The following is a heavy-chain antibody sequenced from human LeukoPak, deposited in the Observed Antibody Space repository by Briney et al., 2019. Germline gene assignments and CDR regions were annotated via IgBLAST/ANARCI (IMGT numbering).Heavy chain of an antibody. CDR1: GFTFSSFG. D-gene: IGHD3-22*01. V-gene: IGHV3-30*02. CDR3: AKLLYYYDSSQPY. CDR2: IRYDGSDT. Sequence: PGGSLRLSCAASGFTFSSFGMHWVRQPPGKGLEWVAFIRYDGSDTYYADSVKGRFTISRDNSKNTLYLQMNSLRAEDTAVYYCAKLLYYYDSSQPYWGQGTLVTVSS. J-gene: IGHJ4*02.